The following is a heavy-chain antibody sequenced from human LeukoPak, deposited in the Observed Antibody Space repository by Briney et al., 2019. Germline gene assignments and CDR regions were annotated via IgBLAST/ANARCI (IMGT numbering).Heavy chain of an antibody. Sequence: GGSLRLSCSASGFVFSIYTMYWVRQAPGKGPEYVSTISGSGNGFSIYYADSVKGRFTISRDDSKSVLYLQMNGLRSEDTAVYYCVKDFGRVRGTPDSWGQGTLVTVSS. V-gene: IGHV3-64D*06. D-gene: IGHD3-16*01. CDR1: GFVFSIYT. CDR2: ISGSGNGFSI. J-gene: IGHJ4*02. CDR3: VKDFGRVRGTPDS.